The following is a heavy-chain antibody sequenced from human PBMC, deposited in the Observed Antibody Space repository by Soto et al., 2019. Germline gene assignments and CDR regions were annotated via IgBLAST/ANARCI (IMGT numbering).Heavy chain of an antibody. J-gene: IGHJ6*02. Sequence: GGSLKIAFNGSGYTFTNYWIGWVRQMTGKGLEWMGIIYPGDSDTKYNPSFQGQVTISADKSITITYLRWTSLKASDTAIYYCAASIFYYGMDVWGQGTTVTVSS. CDR1: GYTFTNYW. CDR3: AASIFYYGMDV. CDR2: IYPGDSDT. V-gene: IGHV5-51*01.